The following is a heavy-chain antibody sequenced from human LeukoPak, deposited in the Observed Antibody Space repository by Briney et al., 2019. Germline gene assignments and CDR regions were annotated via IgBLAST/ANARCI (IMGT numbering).Heavy chain of an antibody. CDR1: GFTFSSYG. CDR2: VSGGGYST. V-gene: IGHV3-23*01. CDR3: AKFDTPWGSWYGFDY. Sequence: PGGSLRLSCAAAGFTFSSYGMTWVRQAPGKGLGWLSGVSGGGYSTYYADSVKGRFTISRDNSKNTVYLQMNSLRADDTAVYYCAKFDTPWGSWYGFDYWGQGILVTVSS. J-gene: IGHJ4*02. D-gene: IGHD6-13*01.